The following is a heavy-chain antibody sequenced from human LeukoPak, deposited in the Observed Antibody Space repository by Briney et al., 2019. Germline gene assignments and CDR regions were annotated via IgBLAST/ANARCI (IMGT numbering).Heavy chain of an antibody. D-gene: IGHD3-10*01. J-gene: IGHJ4*02. CDR2: IYYSGGT. CDR3: ARVMVRVYYFDC. CDR1: GGSISNGAYY. V-gene: IGHV4-31*03. Sequence: SETLSLTCTVSGGSISNGAYYWGWIRQHPGKGLEWIGYIYYSGGTYYNPSLKSRVTISVDPSKNQFSLKLSSVTAADTAVYYCARVMVRVYYFDCWGQGTLVTVSS.